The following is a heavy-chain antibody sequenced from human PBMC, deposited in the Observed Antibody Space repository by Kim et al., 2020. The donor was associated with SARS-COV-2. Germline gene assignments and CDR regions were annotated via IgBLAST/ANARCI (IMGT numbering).Heavy chain of an antibody. D-gene: IGHD3-10*01. CDR3: ARSAGQGYSGTGRYFDS. Sequence: GGSLRLSCAASGFTFSSYSMIWVRQAPGGGLEWVSLISTTGNYIYYADSLKGRLTISRDNTKNSLFLQMNSLRPDDTAVYYCARSAGQGYSGTGRYFDSWGEGTLVGVSS. CDR2: ISTTGNYI. V-gene: IGHV3-21*01. CDR1: GFTFSSYS. J-gene: IGHJ4*02.